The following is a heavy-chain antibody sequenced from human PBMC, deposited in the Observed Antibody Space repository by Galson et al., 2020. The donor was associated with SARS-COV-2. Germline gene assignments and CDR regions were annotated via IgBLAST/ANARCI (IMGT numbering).Heavy chain of an antibody. CDR3: ARVWGDTSSSVLDD. D-gene: IGHD2-21*01. CDR2: INPRDDIT. J-gene: IGHJ4*02. V-gene: IGHV1-46*01. CDR1: GYPFTSYY. Sequence: ASVKVSCKASGYPFTSYYLHWVRQAPGQGLEWVGIINPRDDITAYAQKFQGRVTMTRDTSTSTVYMELSSLRPEDTAVYYCARVWGDTSSSVLDDWGRGTLVTVSS.